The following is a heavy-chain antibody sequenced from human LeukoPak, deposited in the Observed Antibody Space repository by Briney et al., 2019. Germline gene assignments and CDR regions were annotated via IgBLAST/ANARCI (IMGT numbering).Heavy chain of an antibody. CDR1: GFTFSTYA. CDR2: INSGSGT. Sequence: PGGSLRLSCAASGFTFSTYALSCVRQAPGKGLEWVSGINSGSGTHYAASVKGRFTISRDNSKNTLFLQMNSLRAEDTAVYYCAKDLMTGTLGYFDSWGQGTLVTVSS. D-gene: IGHD3-9*01. V-gene: IGHV3-23*01. J-gene: IGHJ4*02. CDR3: AKDLMTGTLGYFDS.